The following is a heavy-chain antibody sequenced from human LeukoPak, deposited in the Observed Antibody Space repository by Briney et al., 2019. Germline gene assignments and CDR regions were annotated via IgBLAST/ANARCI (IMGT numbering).Heavy chain of an antibody. CDR1: GDSVSRSTAV. V-gene: IGHV6-1*01. D-gene: IGHD1-26*01. Sequence: SQTLSLTCAISGDSVSRSTAVWNWIRQSPSSGLVWLGRTYFRSKWNNHYAISVQSRITINTDASKNQFSLQLTSVTPEDTAVYYCARDAVGSSYFDLWGQGTLVTVSS. CDR3: ARDAVGSSYFDL. CDR2: TYFRSKWNN. J-gene: IGHJ4*02.